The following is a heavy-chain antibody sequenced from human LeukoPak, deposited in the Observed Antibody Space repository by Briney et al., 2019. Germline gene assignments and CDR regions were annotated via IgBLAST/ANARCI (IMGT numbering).Heavy chain of an antibody. V-gene: IGHV3-23*01. CDR2: ISGSGGST. CDR1: GFTFSSYA. D-gene: IGHD2-15*01. J-gene: IGHJ4*02. Sequence: GGSLRLSCAASGFTFSSYAMSWVRQAPGKGLEWVSAISGSGGSTYYADSVKGRFTVSRDNSKNTLYLQMNSLRAEDTAVYYCAKGAGYCSGGSCSTFDYWGQGTLVTVSS. CDR3: AKGAGYCSGGSCSTFDY.